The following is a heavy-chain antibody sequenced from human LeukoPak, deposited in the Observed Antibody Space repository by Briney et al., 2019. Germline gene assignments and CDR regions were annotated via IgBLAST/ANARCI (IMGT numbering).Heavy chain of an antibody. Sequence: GGSLRLSCAASGFTFSSYAMSWVRQAPGKGLEWVSAISGSGSTIYYADSVKGRFTISRDNAKNSLYLQMNSLRAEDTAVYYCAKDLREYSSSPRNAFDIWGQGTMVTVSS. V-gene: IGHV3-23*01. CDR1: GFTFSSYA. J-gene: IGHJ3*02. CDR2: ISGSGSTI. CDR3: AKDLREYSSSPRNAFDI. D-gene: IGHD6-6*01.